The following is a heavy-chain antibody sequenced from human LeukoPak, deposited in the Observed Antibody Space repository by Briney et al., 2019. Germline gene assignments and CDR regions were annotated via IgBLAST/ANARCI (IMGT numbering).Heavy chain of an antibody. J-gene: IGHJ4*02. CDR1: GFTFSSYA. Sequence: GGSLRLSCAASGFTFSSYAMHWVRQAPGKGLEWVAVISYDGSNKYYADSVKGRFTISRDNSKNTLYLQMNSLRAEDTAVYYCARDVGGGDFWSGYYPHYWGQGTPVTVSS. D-gene: IGHD3-3*01. CDR3: ARDVGGGDFWSGYYPHY. V-gene: IGHV3-30-3*01. CDR2: ISYDGSNK.